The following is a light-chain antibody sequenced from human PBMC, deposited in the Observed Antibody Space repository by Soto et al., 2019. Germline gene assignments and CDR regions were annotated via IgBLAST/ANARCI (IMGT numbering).Light chain of an antibody. J-gene: IGLJ3*02. CDR2: GNT. V-gene: IGLV1-40*01. CDR3: QSYDSSLSYWV. Sequence: QPVLTQPPSVSGAPGQRVTISCTGSSSNIGAGYDVHWYQQLPGTAPKLLVSGNTNRPSGVPDRFSGSKSDTSASLAITGLQAEDEADYYCQSYDSSLSYWVFGGGTKLTVL. CDR1: SSNIGAGYD.